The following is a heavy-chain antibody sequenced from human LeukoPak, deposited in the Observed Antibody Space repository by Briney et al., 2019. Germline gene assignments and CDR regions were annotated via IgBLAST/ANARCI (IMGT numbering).Heavy chain of an antibody. CDR1: GGSISSSSYY. CDR3: ARSEYCGGDCHNYYYYYMDV. D-gene: IGHD2-21*02. Sequence: PSETLSLTCTVSGGSISSSSYYWGWLRQPPGKGLEWIGSIYYSGSTYNNPSLKSRFTISVDTSKNQFSLKLSSVTAADTAVYYCARSEYCGGDCHNYYYYYMDVWGKGTTVTVSS. CDR2: IYYSGST. J-gene: IGHJ6*03. V-gene: IGHV4-39*07.